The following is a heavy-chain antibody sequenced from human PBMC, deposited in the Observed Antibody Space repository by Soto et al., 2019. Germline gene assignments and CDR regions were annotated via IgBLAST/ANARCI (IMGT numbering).Heavy chain of an antibody. CDR1: GFTFSSYG. CDR3: AKAYVLRGYYYYGMDV. D-gene: IGHD4-17*01. Sequence: LRLSCAASGFTFSSYGMHWVRQAPGKGLEWVAVISYDGSNKYYADSVKGRFTISRDNSKNTLYLQMNSLRAEDTAVYYCAKAYVLRGYYYYGMDVWGQGTTVTVSS. CDR2: ISYDGSNK. J-gene: IGHJ6*02. V-gene: IGHV3-30*18.